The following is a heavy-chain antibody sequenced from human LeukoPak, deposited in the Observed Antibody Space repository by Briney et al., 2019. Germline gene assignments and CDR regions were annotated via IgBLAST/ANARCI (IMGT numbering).Heavy chain of an antibody. Sequence: GGSLRLSCEASGFTFSDYYMSWIRQAPGKGLEWISYISGSSSHINYADSVKGRFTISRDNAKKSVYLQMDSLRAEDTAVYYCARNQIGSWWGQGTLVIVSS. V-gene: IGHV3-11*06. J-gene: IGHJ4*02. CDR2: ISGSSSHI. D-gene: IGHD6-13*01. CDR1: GFTFSDYY. CDR3: ARNQIGSW.